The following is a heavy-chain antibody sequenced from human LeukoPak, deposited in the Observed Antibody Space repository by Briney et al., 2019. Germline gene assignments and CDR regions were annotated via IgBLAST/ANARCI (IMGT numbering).Heavy chain of an antibody. J-gene: IGHJ6*03. Sequence: KPSETLSLTCTVSGGSISSYYWSWIRQPAGKGLEWIGRIFTSGSTNYNPSLKSRVTMSVDTSKNQFSLKLSSVTAADTAVYYCAREGLKVVPAAKGRYYYYYYMDVWGKGTTVTVSS. D-gene: IGHD2-2*01. V-gene: IGHV4-4*07. CDR1: GGSISSYY. CDR2: IFTSGST. CDR3: AREGLKVVPAAKGRYYYYYYMDV.